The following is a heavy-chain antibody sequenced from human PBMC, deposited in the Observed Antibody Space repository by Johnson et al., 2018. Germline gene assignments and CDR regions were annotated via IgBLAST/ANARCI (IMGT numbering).Heavy chain of an antibody. CDR3: AKDVIAAAETYCFDY. D-gene: IGHD6-13*01. J-gene: IGHJ4*02. CDR1: GFTFGSYA. V-gene: IGHV3-23*04. Sequence: VQLVESGGGLVQPGGSLRLSCAASGFTFGSYAMSWVRQAPGKGLEWVSGISGSGGSTYYAHSGKGRFTISRDNSKNKLCLQMDSLSAEDTAVYYWAKDVIAAAETYCFDYWGQGALVTVSS. CDR2: ISGSGGST.